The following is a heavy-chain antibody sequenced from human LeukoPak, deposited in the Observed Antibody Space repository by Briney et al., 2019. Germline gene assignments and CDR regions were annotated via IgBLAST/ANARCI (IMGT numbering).Heavy chain of an antibody. CDR1: GFSVSTKY. CDR2: LYGGSST. CDR3: ARVGDHYHWYLDV. J-gene: IGHJ2*01. Sequence: PGGSLTLSCEGSGFSVSTKYMNWVRQAPGKGLEWVSILYGGSSTYYTDSVKGRFTVSRDDSKNTLYLHMNSLGVEDTAVYYCARVGDHYHWYLDVWGRGTLVTVSS. V-gene: IGHV3-53*01. D-gene: IGHD3-10*01.